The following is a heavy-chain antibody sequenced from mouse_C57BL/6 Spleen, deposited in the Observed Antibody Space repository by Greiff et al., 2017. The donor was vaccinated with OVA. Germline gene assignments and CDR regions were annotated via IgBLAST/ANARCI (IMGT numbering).Heavy chain of an antibody. J-gene: IGHJ4*01. CDR2: IDPNSGGT. CDR1: GYTFTSYW. CDR3: ARGPFMVTTRGDAMDY. V-gene: IGHV1-72*01. Sequence: QVQLQQPGAELVKPGASVKLSCKASGYTFTSYWMHWVKQRPGRGLEWIGRIDPNSGGTKYNEKFKSKATLTVDKPSSTAYMQLSSLTSEDSAVYYCARGPFMVTTRGDAMDYWGQGTSVTVSS. D-gene: IGHD2-2*01.